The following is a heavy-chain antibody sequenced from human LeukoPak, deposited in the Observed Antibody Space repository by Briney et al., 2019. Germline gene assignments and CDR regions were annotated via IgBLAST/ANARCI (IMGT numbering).Heavy chain of an antibody. Sequence: PSETLSLTCTVSGGSISSSSYYWGWIRQPPGKGLEWIGYIYDSGSTYYHPSLKSRVTISVDTSKNQFSLRLSSATAADTAVYYCARGGVLKSVDYWGQGTLVTVSS. D-gene: IGHD3-16*01. CDR2: IYDSGST. J-gene: IGHJ4*02. V-gene: IGHV4-39*07. CDR3: ARGGVLKSVDY. CDR1: GGSISSSSYY.